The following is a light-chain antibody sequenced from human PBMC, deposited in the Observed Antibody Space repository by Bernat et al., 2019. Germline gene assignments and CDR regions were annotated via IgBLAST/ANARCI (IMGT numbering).Light chain of an antibody. CDR2: KSS. CDR3: QQYNTYSLA. Sequence: DIQMTQSPSTLSAAVGDRGTITCRASQRISSWLAWYQQKPGKAPKLLIYKSSTLQSGVPSRFSGSGSGTEFNLTISSLQPADFATYYCQQYNTYSLAFGGWTKVEIK. J-gene: IGKJ4*01. CDR1: QRISSW. V-gene: IGKV1-5*03.